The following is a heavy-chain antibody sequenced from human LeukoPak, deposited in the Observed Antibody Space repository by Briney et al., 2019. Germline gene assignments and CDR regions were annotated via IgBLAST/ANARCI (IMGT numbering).Heavy chain of an antibody. J-gene: IGHJ4*02. CDR3: AGHHPRNTVDF. CDR1: GGSISSYY. D-gene: IGHD2/OR15-2a*01. Sequence: SETLSLTCTVSGGSISSYYWSWIREPPGKGLEWIAYISDIGSINYTPSLKSRVTISLDTSKNQFSLKLSSVTAADTAVYYCAGHHPRNTVDFWGQGTLVTVSS. CDR2: ISDIGSI. V-gene: IGHV4-59*08.